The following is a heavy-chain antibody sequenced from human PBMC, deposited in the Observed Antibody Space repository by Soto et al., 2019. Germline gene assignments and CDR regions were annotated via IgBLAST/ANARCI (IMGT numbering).Heavy chain of an antibody. V-gene: IGHV3-21*01. Sequence: EVQLVESGRGLVKPGGSLRLSCAASGFTFRNYAMNWVRQAPGKGLEWVSSITISSSYIHYADSVKGRFTSSRDNAKNSLYLQMNSLRVEDTAVYYCARDVAGSGWFDPWGQGTLVTVSS. CDR2: ITISSSYI. CDR1: GFTFRNYA. J-gene: IGHJ5*02. CDR3: ARDVAGSGWFDP. D-gene: IGHD6-19*01.